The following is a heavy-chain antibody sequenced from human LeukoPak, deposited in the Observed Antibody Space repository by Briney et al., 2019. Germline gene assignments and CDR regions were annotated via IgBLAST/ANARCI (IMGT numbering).Heavy chain of an antibody. CDR1: GGSISSGGYY. CDR2: IYYSGST. V-gene: IGHV4-31*11. CDR3: ARDQEMATSNWFDP. J-gene: IGHJ5*02. Sequence: SETLSLTCAVSGGSISSGGYYWSWIRQHPGKGLEWIGYIYYSGSTYYNPSLKSRVTISVDTSKSQFSLKLSSVTAADMAVYYCARDQEMATSNWFDPWGQGTLVTVSS. D-gene: IGHD5-24*01.